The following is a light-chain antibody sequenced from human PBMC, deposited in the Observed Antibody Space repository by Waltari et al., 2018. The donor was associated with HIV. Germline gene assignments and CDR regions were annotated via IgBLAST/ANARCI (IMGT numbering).Light chain of an antibody. CDR2: EDI. Sequence: SYELTQPPSVSVSPGQTARIPCSGDTLPKKYAHWYQQKSGQAPVLVIYEDIKRPSGIPERFSGSSSGTVAILTISGAQVEDEADYYCYSTESSGTHRVFGGGTKLTVL. V-gene: IGLV3-10*01. CDR1: TLPKKY. J-gene: IGLJ3*02. CDR3: YSTESSGTHRV.